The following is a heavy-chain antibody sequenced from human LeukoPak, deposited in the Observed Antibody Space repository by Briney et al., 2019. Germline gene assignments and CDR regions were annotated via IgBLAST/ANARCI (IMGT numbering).Heavy chain of an antibody. V-gene: IGHV5-51*01. D-gene: IGHD2-21*02. CDR3: ARHIPYCGGDCYPDYFDY. Sequence: GESLKISCKGSGHSFTSYWIGWVRQMPGKGLEWMGIIYPGDSDTRYSPSFQGQVTISADKSISTAYLQWSSLKASDTAMYYCARHIPYCGGDCYPDYFDYWGQGTLVTVSS. CDR2: IYPGDSDT. J-gene: IGHJ4*02. CDR1: GHSFTSYW.